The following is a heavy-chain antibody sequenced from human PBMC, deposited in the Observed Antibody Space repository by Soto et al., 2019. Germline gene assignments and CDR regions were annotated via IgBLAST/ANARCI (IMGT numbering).Heavy chain of an antibody. Sequence: SETLSLTCAVSGYSISSGYYWGWIRQPPGKGLEWIGSIYHSGSTYYNPSLKSRVTISVDTSKNQFSLKLSSVTAADTAVYYCARETIVATTAGYYYYYGMDVWGQGTTVTVSS. J-gene: IGHJ6*02. CDR2: IYHSGST. V-gene: IGHV4-38-2*02. CDR3: ARETIVATTAGYYYYYGMDV. D-gene: IGHD5-12*01. CDR1: GYSISSGYY.